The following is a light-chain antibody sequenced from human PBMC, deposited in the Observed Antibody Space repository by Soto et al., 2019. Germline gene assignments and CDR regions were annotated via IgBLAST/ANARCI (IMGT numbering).Light chain of an antibody. CDR2: AAS. Sequence: SQIVLSPSSPSASIGDRVTVTCRASQTVNTYLHWYQQKPGKAPKLLIYAASNLQSGVPSRFSGSGSGTDFTLSLNSLQPEDFATYYCQQGYSNPWTFGQGTKVDIK. CDR3: QQGYSNPWT. J-gene: IGKJ1*01. V-gene: IGKV1-39*01. CDR1: QTVNTY.